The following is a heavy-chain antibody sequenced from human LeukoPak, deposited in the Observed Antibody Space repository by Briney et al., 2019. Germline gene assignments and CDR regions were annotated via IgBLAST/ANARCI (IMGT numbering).Heavy chain of an antibody. CDR1: GGSISSDSYY. D-gene: IGHD6-19*01. Sequence: SETLSLTCTVSGGSISSDSYYWSWIRQPAGKGLEWIGRIYTSGSTNYNPSLKSRVTILVDTSKNQFSLTLSSVTAADTAVYYCARTITVAGKYYFDYWGQGTLVTVSS. CDR2: IYTSGST. CDR3: ARTITVAGKYYFDY. V-gene: IGHV4-61*02. J-gene: IGHJ4*02.